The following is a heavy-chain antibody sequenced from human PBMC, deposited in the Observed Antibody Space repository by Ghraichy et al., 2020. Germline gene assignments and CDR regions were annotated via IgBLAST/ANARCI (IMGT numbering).Heavy chain of an antibody. V-gene: IGHV4-59*01. CDR1: GGSISSYY. CDR3: ASQQQLTEAFDY. CDR2: IYYSGST. Sequence: ESLNISCTVSGGSISSYYWSWIRQPPGKGLEWIGYIYYSGSTNYNPSLKSRVTISVDTSKNQFSLKLSSVTAADTAVYYCASQQQLTEAFDYWGQGTLVTVSS. J-gene: IGHJ4*02. D-gene: IGHD6-13*01.